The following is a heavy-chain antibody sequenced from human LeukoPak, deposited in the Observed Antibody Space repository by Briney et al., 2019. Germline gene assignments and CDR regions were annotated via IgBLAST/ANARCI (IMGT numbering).Heavy chain of an antibody. J-gene: IGHJ4*02. V-gene: IGHV3-23*01. CDR1: GITLSNYG. D-gene: IGHD3-22*01. CDR2: ISGSGGGT. Sequence: GGSLRLSCAVSGITLSNYGMSWVRQAPGKGLEWVAGISGSGGGTNYADSVKGRFTISRDNARNTLYLQMNSLRVEDTSAYFCAKRGVVIRVILVGFHKEAYYFDSWGQGALVTVSS. CDR3: AKRGVVIRVILVGFHKEAYYFDS.